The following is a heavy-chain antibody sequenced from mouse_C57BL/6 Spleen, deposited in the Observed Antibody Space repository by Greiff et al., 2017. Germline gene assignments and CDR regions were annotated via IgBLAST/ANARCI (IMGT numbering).Heavy chain of an antibody. V-gene: IGHV1-64*01. D-gene: IGHD1-1*01. CDR3: ARVLGGYGSSYEFAY. J-gene: IGHJ3*01. CDR2: IHPNSGST. Sequence: QVQLQQPGAELVKPGASVKLSCKASGYTFTSYWMHWVKQRPGQGLEWIGMIHPNSGSTNYNEKFKSKATLTVDKSSSTAYMQLSSLTSEDSAVYDCARVLGGYGSSYEFAYWGQGALVTVSA. CDR1: GYTFTSYW.